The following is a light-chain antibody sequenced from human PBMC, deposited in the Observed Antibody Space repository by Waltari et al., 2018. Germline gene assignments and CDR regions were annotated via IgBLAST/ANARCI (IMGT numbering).Light chain of an antibody. CDR1: NIGSES. Sequence: SYVLTQPPPVSVAPGKTARITCGGNNIGSESVHWYQQKPGTAHVRVVYEDGDRPSGIPERFSGSSSGNTATLTINRVEAGDEADYYCQVWDSSSDHLVVFGGGTKLTVL. CDR3: QVWDSSSDHLVV. CDR2: EDG. V-gene: IGLV3-21*03. J-gene: IGLJ2*01.